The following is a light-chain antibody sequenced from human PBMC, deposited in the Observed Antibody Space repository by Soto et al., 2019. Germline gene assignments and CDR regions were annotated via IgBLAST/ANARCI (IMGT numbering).Light chain of an antibody. J-gene: IGKJ2*02. CDR2: AAS. CDR1: QTIDRY. Sequence: DIQMTQSPSSLSASVGDRVTITCRASQTIDRYLNWYQQKPGKAPKLLINAASSLQSGVPSRFSGSGSGTDFTLTISSLQPEDFASYYCQQSYRAPSTFGQGT. CDR3: QQSYRAPST. V-gene: IGKV1-39*01.